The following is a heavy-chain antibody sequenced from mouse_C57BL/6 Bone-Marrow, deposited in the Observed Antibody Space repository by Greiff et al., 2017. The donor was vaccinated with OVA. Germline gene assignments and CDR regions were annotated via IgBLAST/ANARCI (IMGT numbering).Heavy chain of an antibody. CDR1: GYTFTSYW. CDR3: ARGSYYGSLDY. D-gene: IGHD1-1*01. V-gene: IGHV1-55*01. CDR2: LYPGSGST. Sequence: QVQLQQPGAELVKPGASVKMSCKASGYTFTSYWLTWVKQRPGQGLEWIGDLYPGSGSTNYNEKFKSKATLTVDTSSSTAYMQLSSLTSEDSAVYYCARGSYYGSLDYWGQGTTLTVSS. J-gene: IGHJ2*01.